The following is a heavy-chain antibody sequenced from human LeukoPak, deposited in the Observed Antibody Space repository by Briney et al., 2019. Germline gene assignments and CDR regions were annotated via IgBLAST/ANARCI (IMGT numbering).Heavy chain of an antibody. CDR3: ARGYCSGGSCYFNPLDYFDY. V-gene: IGHV1-18*01. CDR1: GGTFSSYA. J-gene: IGHJ4*02. D-gene: IGHD2-15*01. Sequence: GASVKVSCKASGGTFSSYAISWVRQAPGQGLEWMGWISAYNGNTNYAQKLQGRVTMTTDTSTSTAYMELRSLRSDDTAVYHCARGYCSGGSCYFNPLDYFDYWGQGTLVTVSS. CDR2: ISAYNGNT.